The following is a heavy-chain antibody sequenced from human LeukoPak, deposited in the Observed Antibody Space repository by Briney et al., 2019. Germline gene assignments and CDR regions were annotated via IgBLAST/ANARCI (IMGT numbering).Heavy chain of an antibody. CDR1: GFSFSTYG. CDR2: LSTSSDTI. CDR3: ARMGGYNFDF. J-gene: IGHJ4*02. D-gene: IGHD5-24*01. Sequence: GGSLRLSCAASGFSFSTYGMNWVRQAPGKGLEWLSYLSTSSDTIYYADSVKGRFTISRDNAKNSLFLQMNSLRAEDTAVYYCARMGGYNFDFWGQGTLVTVSS. V-gene: IGHV3-48*04.